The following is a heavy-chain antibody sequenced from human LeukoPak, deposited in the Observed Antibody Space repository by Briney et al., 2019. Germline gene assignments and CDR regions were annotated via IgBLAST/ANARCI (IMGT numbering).Heavy chain of an antibody. CDR2: ISGSGGNT. CDR3: AKGRESGVTTVIVDY. V-gene: IGHV3-23*01. CDR1: GFTFSSYA. D-gene: IGHD4-17*01. Sequence: GGSLRLSYAASGFTFSSYAMSWVRQAPGKGLEWVSVISGSGGNTYYADSVKGRFTISRDNSKNTLYLQLNSLRAEDTAIHYCAKGRESGVTTVIVDYWGQGTLVTVSS. J-gene: IGHJ4*02.